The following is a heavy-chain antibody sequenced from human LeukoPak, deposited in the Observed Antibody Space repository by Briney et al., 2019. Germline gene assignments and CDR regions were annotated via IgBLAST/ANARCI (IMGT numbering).Heavy chain of an antibody. J-gene: IGHJ3*02. CDR1: GGTFSGYA. V-gene: IGHV1-69*13. CDR3: ARGRYGSGSQGYAFDI. D-gene: IGHD3-10*01. CDR2: IIPIFGTA. Sequence: ASVTVSCKASGGTFSGYAISWVRQAPGQGLEWMGGIIPIFGTANYAQKFQGRVTITADESTSTAYMELSSLRSEDTAVYYCARGRYGSGSQGYAFDIWGQGTMVTVSS.